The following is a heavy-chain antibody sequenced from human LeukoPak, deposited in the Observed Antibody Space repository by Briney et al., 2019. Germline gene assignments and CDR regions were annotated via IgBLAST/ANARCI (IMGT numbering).Heavy chain of an antibody. Sequence: GESLKISCKGSGYSYTTYWIGWVRQMPRKGLGWMGTIYPGDSDTRYSPSFQGQVTISADKSISTAYLQWSSLKASDTAMYYCARGQSPFDYWGQGTLVTVSS. V-gene: IGHV5-51*01. CDR2: IYPGDSDT. CDR1: GYSYTTYW. CDR3: ARGQSPFDY. J-gene: IGHJ4*02.